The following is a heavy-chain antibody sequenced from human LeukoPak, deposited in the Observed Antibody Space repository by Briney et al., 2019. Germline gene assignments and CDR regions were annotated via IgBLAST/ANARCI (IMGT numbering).Heavy chain of an antibody. Sequence: GGSLRLSCAASGFTFSSYAMSWVRQAPGKGLEWVSAISGSGGSTYYADSVKGRFTISRDNSRNTLYLQMNSLRAEDTAVYYCAKDRPNYYGSNGHYYRRDGDYWGQGTLVTVSS. CDR1: GFTFSSYA. CDR3: AKDRPNYYGSNGHYYRRDGDY. V-gene: IGHV3-23*01. CDR2: ISGSGGST. D-gene: IGHD3-22*01. J-gene: IGHJ4*02.